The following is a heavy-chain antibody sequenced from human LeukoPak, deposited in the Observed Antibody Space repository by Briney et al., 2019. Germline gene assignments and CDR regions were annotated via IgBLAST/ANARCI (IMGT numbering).Heavy chain of an antibody. V-gene: IGHV1-18*01. CDR2: IIAYIGNT. J-gene: IGHJ4*02. CDR1: GDTFTSYV. CDR3: ARDHYFYDSSGYSAY. Sequence: ASVKVSCKAPGDTFTSYVISWVRQAPGQGLEWMGWIIAYIGNTDYAQKLQGRVTMTTDTSTSTAYMELSSLRSEDTAVYYCARDHYFYDSSGYSAYWGQGTLVTVSS. D-gene: IGHD3-22*01.